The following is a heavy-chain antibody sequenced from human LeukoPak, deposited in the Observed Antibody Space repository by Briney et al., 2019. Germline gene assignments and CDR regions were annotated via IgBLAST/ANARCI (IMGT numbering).Heavy chain of an antibody. CDR3: ARGRTDFDY. Sequence: GGSLRLSCAASGFTFSYYSMNSVRQAPGKGLEWVSYISSTSSTIYYTDSVEGRFTISRDNAKNSLYLQMNSLRDEDTAMYYCARGRTDFDYWGQGTLVTVSS. CDR2: ISSTSSTI. CDR1: GFTFSYYS. J-gene: IGHJ4*02. V-gene: IGHV3-48*02.